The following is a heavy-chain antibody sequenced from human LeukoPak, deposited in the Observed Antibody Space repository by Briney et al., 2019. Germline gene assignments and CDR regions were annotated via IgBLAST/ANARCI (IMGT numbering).Heavy chain of an antibody. V-gene: IGHV3-23*01. CDR3: AKVVNLLVGDYEFDY. CDR2: SSGSGGST. CDR1: GFTFSSYA. J-gene: IGHJ4*02. Sequence: PGESLTLSCPASGFTFSSYAMSWVRQAPGQGLEWVSASSGSGGSTYYADSVKGRFTISRDNSKNTLYLQMNSLRAEATAVYYCAKVVNLLVGDYEFDYWGQGTLVTVSS. D-gene: IGHD4-17*01.